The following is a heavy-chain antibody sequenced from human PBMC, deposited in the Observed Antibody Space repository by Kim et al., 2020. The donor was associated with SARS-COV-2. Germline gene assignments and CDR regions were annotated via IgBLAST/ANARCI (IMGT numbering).Heavy chain of an antibody. CDR1: GYTFTGYY. D-gene: IGHD6-6*01. CDR3: ARTKEYYSSSSGVDY. Sequence: ASVKVSCKASGYTFTGYYMHWVRQAPGQGLEWMGWINPNSGGTNYAQKFQGRVTMTRDTSISTAYMELSRLRSDDTAVYYCARTKEYYSSSSGVDYWGQGTLVTVSS. J-gene: IGHJ4*02. V-gene: IGHV1-2*02. CDR2: INPNSGGT.